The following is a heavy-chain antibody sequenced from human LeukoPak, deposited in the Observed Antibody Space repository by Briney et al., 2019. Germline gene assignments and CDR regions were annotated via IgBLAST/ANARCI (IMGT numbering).Heavy chain of an antibody. CDR2: IYPSDSDT. Sequence: GESLKISCKASGYIFTNYWIGWVRQMPGKGLEWMGVIYPSDSDTRYSPSFQGQVTISADKSITTAYLQWSSLKASDTAMYYCARGIVVVVAATPFWFDPWGQGTLVTVSS. J-gene: IGHJ5*02. D-gene: IGHD2-15*01. CDR3: ARGIVVVVAATPFWFDP. CDR1: GYIFTNYW. V-gene: IGHV5-51*01.